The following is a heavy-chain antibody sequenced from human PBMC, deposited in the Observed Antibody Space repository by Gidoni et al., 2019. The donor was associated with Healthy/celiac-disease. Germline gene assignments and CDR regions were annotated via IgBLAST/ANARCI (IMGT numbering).Heavy chain of an antibody. CDR3: ARLGENDAFDI. Sequence: EVQLVESGGGLVKPGGSLRLSCAASGFTFSSYSMNWVRQAPGKGLEWVSSISSSSSYIYYADSVKGRFTISRENAKNSLYLQMNSLRAEDTAVYYCARLGENDAFDIWGQGTMVTVSS. J-gene: IGHJ3*02. CDR1: GFTFSSYS. CDR2: ISSSSSYI. D-gene: IGHD3-16*01. V-gene: IGHV3-21*01.